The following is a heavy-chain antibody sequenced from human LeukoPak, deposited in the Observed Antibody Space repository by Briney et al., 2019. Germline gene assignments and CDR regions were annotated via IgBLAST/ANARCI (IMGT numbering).Heavy chain of an antibody. Sequence: GRSLRLSCTASGFSFSNYGMHWVRQAPGKGLEWVAVISYDGSTRKFADSVKGRFTMSRDNSKNTLNLQMNSLRAEDTALYYCARDSLPYCGGDCSAYYYFDLWGRGTLVTVSP. V-gene: IGHV3-30*03. J-gene: IGHJ2*01. CDR1: GFSFSNYG. D-gene: IGHD2-21*02. CDR2: ISYDGSTR. CDR3: ARDSLPYCGGDCSAYYYFDL.